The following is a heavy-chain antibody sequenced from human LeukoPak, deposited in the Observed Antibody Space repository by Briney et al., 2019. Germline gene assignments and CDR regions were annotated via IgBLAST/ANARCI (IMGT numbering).Heavy chain of an antibody. CDR2: IYYSGST. Sequence: SETLSLTCTVSGGSISSGGYYWSWIRQHPGKGLEWIGYIYYSGSTYYNPSLKSRVTISVDTSKNQFSLKLSSVTAADTAVYYCATGFPGYCSSTSCYGLWDQGTLVTVSS. CDR1: GGSISSGGYY. D-gene: IGHD2-2*01. V-gene: IGHV4-31*03. J-gene: IGHJ4*02. CDR3: ATGFPGYCSSTSCYGL.